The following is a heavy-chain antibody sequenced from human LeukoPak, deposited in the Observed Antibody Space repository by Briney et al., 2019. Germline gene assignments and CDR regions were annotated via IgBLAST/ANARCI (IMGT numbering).Heavy chain of an antibody. CDR3: ARGSRYYDSSGYYPLIDY. D-gene: IGHD3-22*01. J-gene: IGHJ4*02. Sequence: PSQTLSLTCTVSGGSISRGGDYWTWIRQHPGKGLEWIGNTYYGGNTYYNPSLKSRGTISVDTSKNQFSLKLSSVTAADTAVYYCARGSRYYDSSGYYPLIDYWGQGTLVTVSS. CDR1: GGSISRGGDY. CDR2: TYYGGNT. V-gene: IGHV4-31*03.